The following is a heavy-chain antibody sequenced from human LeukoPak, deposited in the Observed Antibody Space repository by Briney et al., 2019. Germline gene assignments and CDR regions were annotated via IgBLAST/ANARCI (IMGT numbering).Heavy chain of an antibody. CDR1: GFAFNDFA. Sequence: SGGSLTLSCAASGFAFNDFAMYWVRQAPGKGLDWVALIRRDGSHKYYAHSIKGRFTISKDNSKNTLYLQMSNLRAEDTAVYYCAKSSIMFAAGRLGSIDFWGQGTLVTVSS. CDR3: AKSSIMFAAGRLGSIDF. J-gene: IGHJ4*02. CDR2: IRRDGSHK. V-gene: IGHV3-30*02. D-gene: IGHD6-25*01.